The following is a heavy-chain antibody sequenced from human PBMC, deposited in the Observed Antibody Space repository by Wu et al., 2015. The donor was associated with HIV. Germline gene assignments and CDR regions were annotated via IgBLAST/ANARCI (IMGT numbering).Heavy chain of an antibody. CDR3: ARGGWSGHYVGNTYYYYFDV. J-gene: IGHJ6*03. Sequence: QVQLQESGPGLVKPSQTLSLTCTVSGGSISSGDYYWSWIRQPPGKRLEWIGYIYYTGSSNYNPSFKSRVNISIDTSKYQFSLNLSSVTAADTAVYYCARGGWSGHYVGNTYYYYFDVWGKGTMVTVSS. V-gene: IGHV4-61*08. CDR1: GGSISSGDYY. CDR2: IYYTGSS. D-gene: IGHD3-3*01.